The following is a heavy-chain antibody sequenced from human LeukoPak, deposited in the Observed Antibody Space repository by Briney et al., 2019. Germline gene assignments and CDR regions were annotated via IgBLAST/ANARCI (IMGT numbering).Heavy chain of an antibody. V-gene: IGHV3-7*01. CDR2: IKQDGSEK. Sequence: SGGSLRLSCAASGFTFSSYWMSWVRQAPGKGLEWVANIKQDGSEKYYVDSVKGRFTISRDNAKNSLYLQMNSLRAEDTAVYYCARVLDYYDSSGYYYYYYGMDVWGQGTTVTVSS. J-gene: IGHJ6*02. CDR1: GFTFSSYW. CDR3: ARVLDYYDSSGYYYYYYGMDV. D-gene: IGHD3-22*01.